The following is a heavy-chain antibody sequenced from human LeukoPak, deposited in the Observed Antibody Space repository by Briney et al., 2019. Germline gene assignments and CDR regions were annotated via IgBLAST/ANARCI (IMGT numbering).Heavy chain of an antibody. V-gene: IGHV1-69*02. CDR3: ARANPLHCSSTSCLFDY. CDR1: GGTFSSYT. J-gene: IGHJ4*02. D-gene: IGHD2-2*01. Sequence: GSSVKVSCKASGGTFSSYTISWVRQAPGQGLEWMGRIIPILGIANYAQKFQGRVTITADKSTSTAYMELSSLRSEDTAVYYCARANPLHCSSTSCLFDYWGQGSLVTVSS. CDR2: IIPILGIA.